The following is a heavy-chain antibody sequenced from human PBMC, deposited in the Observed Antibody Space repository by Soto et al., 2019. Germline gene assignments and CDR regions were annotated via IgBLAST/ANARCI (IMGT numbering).Heavy chain of an antibody. CDR3: AKDRRPNYYYGMDV. J-gene: IGHJ6*02. D-gene: IGHD6-25*01. CDR2: ISYDGSNK. V-gene: IGHV3-30*18. CDR1: GFTFSRYA. Sequence: QVQLVESGGGVVQPGRSLRLSCAASGFTFSRYAMHWVRQAPGKGLEWVAVISYDGSNKYYADSVKGRFTISRDNSKNTLYLQMNSLRAEDTAVYYCAKDRRPNYYYGMDVWGQGTTVTVSS.